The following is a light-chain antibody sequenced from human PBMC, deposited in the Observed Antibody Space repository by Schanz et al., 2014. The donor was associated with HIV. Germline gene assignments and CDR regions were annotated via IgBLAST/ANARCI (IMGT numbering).Light chain of an antibody. J-gene: IGLJ2*01. V-gene: IGLV2-14*02. CDR3: SSYTTSSTLV. CDR2: EGS. Sequence: QSALTQPASVSGSPGQSITISCTGTSSDIGRDNPLSWYQQYPGKDPQILIYEGSQRPSGVPDRFSGSKSAYTASLTISGLQPEDEADYYCSSYTTSSTLVFGGGPSSPS. CDR1: SSDIGRDNP.